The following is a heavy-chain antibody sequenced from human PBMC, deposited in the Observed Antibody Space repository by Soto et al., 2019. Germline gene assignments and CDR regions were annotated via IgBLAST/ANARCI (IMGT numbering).Heavy chain of an antibody. CDR1: GFSLSDYS. V-gene: IGHV3-21*01. CDR3: ARIFDDGRDN. CDR2: ISSSSTFI. Sequence: EVQLVESGGGLVKPGGSLRLSCAASGFSLSDYSMNWIRQAPGKGMEWVASISSSSTFIHYAESMKGRFTIPRDNAKNSLYLPMNSLSAEDRAAYYCARIFDDGRDNWGQGLLVTVSS. J-gene: IGHJ4*02. D-gene: IGHD1-1*01.